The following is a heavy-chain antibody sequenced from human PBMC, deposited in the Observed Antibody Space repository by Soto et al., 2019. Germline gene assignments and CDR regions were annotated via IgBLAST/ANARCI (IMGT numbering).Heavy chain of an antibody. CDR3: ARDTHYYDSKGYDY. V-gene: IGHV3-33*01. CDR1: GFTFSSYG. CDR2: IWYDGSNK. J-gene: IGHJ4*02. D-gene: IGHD3-22*01. Sequence: GGSLRLSCAASGFTFSSYGMHWVRQAPGKGLEWVAVIWYDGSNKYYADSVKGRFTISRDNSKNTLCLQMNSLRAEDTAVYYCARDTHYYDSKGYDYWGQGTLVTVSS.